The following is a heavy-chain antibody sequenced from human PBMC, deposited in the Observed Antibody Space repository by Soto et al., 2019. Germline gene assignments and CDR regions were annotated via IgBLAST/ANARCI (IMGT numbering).Heavy chain of an antibody. CDR2: IYYTGTT. V-gene: IGHV4-59*01. J-gene: IGHJ4*02. D-gene: IGHD3-10*01. CDR1: GTSIGGYY. Sequence: PSETLSLTCSVSGTSIGGYYWTWIRQPPGKGLEWIGYIYYTGTTKYNPSLKSRVTISVDTSKNQFSLRLNSVTAADTAVYYCAREVSSFGSNHFDSWGQGALVTV. CDR3: AREVSSFGSNHFDS.